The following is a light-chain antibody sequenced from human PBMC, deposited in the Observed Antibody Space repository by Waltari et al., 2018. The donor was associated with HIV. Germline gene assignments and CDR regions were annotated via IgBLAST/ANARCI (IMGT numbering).Light chain of an antibody. CDR1: QSVRSSY. Sequence: EIVLMQSPGTLSLSPGERATLSCRASQSVRSSYLAWYQQKPGQAPRLLIYGASSRATGIPDRFSGSGSGTDFTLTISRLGPEDFAVYYCQQYGSSPETFGQGTKVEIK. CDR3: QQYGSSPET. J-gene: IGKJ1*01. V-gene: IGKV3-20*01. CDR2: GAS.